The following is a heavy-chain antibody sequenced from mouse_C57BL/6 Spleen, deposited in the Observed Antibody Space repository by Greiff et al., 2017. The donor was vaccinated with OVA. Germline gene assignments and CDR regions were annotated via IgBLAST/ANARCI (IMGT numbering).Heavy chain of an antibody. CDR3: AKNHYYGSSYWYFDV. CDR2: IWRGGST. CDR1: GFSLTSYG. V-gene: IGHV2-5*01. Sequence: QVQLQQSGPGLVQPSQRLSITCTVSGFSLTSYGVHWVRQSPGKGLEWLGVIWRGGSTDYNAAFMSRLSITKDNSKSQVFFKMNSLQADDTAIYYCAKNHYYGSSYWYFDVWGTGTTVTVSS. J-gene: IGHJ1*03. D-gene: IGHD1-1*01.